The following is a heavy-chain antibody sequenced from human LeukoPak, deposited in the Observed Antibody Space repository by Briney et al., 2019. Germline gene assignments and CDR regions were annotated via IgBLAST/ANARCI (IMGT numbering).Heavy chain of an antibody. Sequence: GVSLTLSCAASGFTFRNFGMHWVRQAPGKGLEWVAFIRFDGRDDYYVDSLKGRFTISRDNSKNTVYLQMNTLTSEDTALYYCAKDKSQVGVDSASTLVDHWGQGTLVIVSS. J-gene: IGHJ4*02. CDR1: GFTFRNFG. CDR3: AKDKSQVGVDSASTLVDH. V-gene: IGHV3-30*02. CDR2: IRFDGRDD. D-gene: IGHD2-8*02.